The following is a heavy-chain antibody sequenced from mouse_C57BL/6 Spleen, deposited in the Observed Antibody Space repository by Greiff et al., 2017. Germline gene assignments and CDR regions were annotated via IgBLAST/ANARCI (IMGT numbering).Heavy chain of an antibody. D-gene: IGHD1-1*01. J-gene: IGHJ2*01. CDR3: ARSYGSLFDY. Sequence: VKLMESGPELVKPGASVKISCKASGYAFSSSWMNWVKQRPGKGLEWIGRIYPGDGDTNYNGKFKGKATLTADKSSSTAYMQLSSLTSEDSAVYFCARSYGSLFDYWGQGTTLTVSS. V-gene: IGHV1-82*01. CDR1: GYAFSSSW. CDR2: IYPGDGDT.